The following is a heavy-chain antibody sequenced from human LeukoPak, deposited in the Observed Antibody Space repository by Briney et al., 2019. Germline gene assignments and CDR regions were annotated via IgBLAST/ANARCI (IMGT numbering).Heavy chain of an antibody. CDR3: AREVSNWFDP. V-gene: IGHV4-30-2*01. J-gene: IGHJ5*02. Sequence: SENLSLTCVVSGGSTSSGGYSWSWIRQPPGNGLEWIGYIYHSGSTYYNPSLKSRVTISVDRSKNQFSLKLSSVTAADTAVYYCAREVSNWFDPWGQGTLVTVSS. CDR1: GGSTSSGGYS. D-gene: IGHD2/OR15-2a*01. CDR2: IYHSGST.